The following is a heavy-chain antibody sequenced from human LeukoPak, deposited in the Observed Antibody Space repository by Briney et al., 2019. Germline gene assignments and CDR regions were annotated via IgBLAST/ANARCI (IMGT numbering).Heavy chain of an antibody. CDR2: ISSSGSTI. J-gene: IGHJ4*02. D-gene: IGHD3-10*01. Sequence: GGSPRLSCAASGFTFSSYEMNWVRQAPGKGLEWVSYISSSGSTIYYADSVKGRFTISRDNAKNSLYLQMNSLRAEDTAVYYCARCGYYGSGAYDYWGQGTLVTVSS. CDR1: GFTFSSYE. V-gene: IGHV3-48*03. CDR3: ARCGYYGSGAYDY.